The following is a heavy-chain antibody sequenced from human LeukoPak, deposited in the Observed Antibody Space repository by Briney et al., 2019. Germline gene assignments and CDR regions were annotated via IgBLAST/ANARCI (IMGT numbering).Heavy chain of an antibody. CDR3: TRDGIPETNWSGYYIDY. CDR2: FERRTHGGTT. CDR1: GFTLGVYA. D-gene: IGHD3-3*01. Sequence: PGGSLSLSGKASGFTLGVYARGWVRRAPGKGRGWLGFFERRTHGGTTEFAAPVKDRFSISRDDSKRIAYLQMNSLKTEDTAVYYCTRDGIPETNWSGYYIDYWGQGTLVTVSS. J-gene: IGHJ4*02. V-gene: IGHV3-49*04.